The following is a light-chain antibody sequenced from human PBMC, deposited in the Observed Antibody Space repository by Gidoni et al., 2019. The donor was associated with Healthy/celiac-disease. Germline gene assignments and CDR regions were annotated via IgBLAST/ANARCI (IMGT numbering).Light chain of an antibody. Sequence: SYELTPPPSVSVSTGQTARITCTGDALPNQYASWYQQTPGQAPVLVIYKDRERPSGIPERFSGSSSGTTVTLTISGVQAEDEADYYCQSADSSGTYVVFGGGTKLTVL. V-gene: IGLV3-25*03. J-gene: IGLJ2*01. CDR2: KDR. CDR1: ALPNQY. CDR3: QSADSSGTYVV.